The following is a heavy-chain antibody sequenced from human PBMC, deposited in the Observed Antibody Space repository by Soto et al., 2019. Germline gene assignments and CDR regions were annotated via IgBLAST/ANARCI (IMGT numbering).Heavy chain of an antibody. D-gene: IGHD4-4*01. Sequence: ASVKVSCKASGYTFTSYAMHWVRQAPGQRLEWMGWINAGNGNTKYSQKFQGRVTITRDTSASTAYMELSSLRSEDTAVYYCAITGTTSEGGYYYYGMDVWGQGTTVTVSS. J-gene: IGHJ6*02. V-gene: IGHV1-3*01. CDR1: GYTFTSYA. CDR2: INAGNGNT. CDR3: AITGTTSEGGYYYYGMDV.